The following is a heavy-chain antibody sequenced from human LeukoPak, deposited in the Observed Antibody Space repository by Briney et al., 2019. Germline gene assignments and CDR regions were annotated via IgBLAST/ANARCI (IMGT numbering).Heavy chain of an antibody. J-gene: IGHJ4*02. CDR2: IYYSGST. CDR1: GGPISSYY. D-gene: IGHD5-18*01. Sequence: SETLSLTCTVSGGPISSYYWSWIRQPPGKGLEWIGYIYYSGSTNYNPSLKSRVTISVDTSKNQFSLKLSSVTAADTAVYYCASGFTAMVVDYWGQGTLVTVSS. V-gene: IGHV4-59*01. CDR3: ASGFTAMVVDY.